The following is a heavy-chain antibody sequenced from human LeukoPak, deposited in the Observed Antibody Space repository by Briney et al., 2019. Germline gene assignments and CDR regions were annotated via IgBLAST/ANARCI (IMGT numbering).Heavy chain of an antibody. J-gene: IGHJ4*02. CDR1: GFTFSSYS. CDR3: ATDIIAVVPAALDY. Sequence: NPGGSLRLSCAASGFTFSSYSMNWVRQAPGKGLEWVSSISSSSSYIYYADSVKGRFTISRDNAKNSLYLQMNSLRAEDTAVYYCATDIIAVVPAALDYWGQGTLVTVSS. CDR2: ISSSSSYI. D-gene: IGHD2-2*01. V-gene: IGHV3-21*01.